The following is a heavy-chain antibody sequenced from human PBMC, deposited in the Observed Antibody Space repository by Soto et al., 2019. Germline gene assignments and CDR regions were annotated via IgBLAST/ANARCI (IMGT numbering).Heavy chain of an antibody. Sequence: GGSLRLSCAASGLTFSSYAMHWVRQAPGKGLEWVAVISYDGSNKYYADSVKGRFTISRDNSKNTLYLQMNSLRAEDTAVYYCARGRYCSSTSCYGSMDVWGQGTTVTVSS. J-gene: IGHJ6*02. D-gene: IGHD2-2*01. V-gene: IGHV3-30-3*01. CDR2: ISYDGSNK. CDR1: GLTFSSYA. CDR3: ARGRYCSSTSCYGSMDV.